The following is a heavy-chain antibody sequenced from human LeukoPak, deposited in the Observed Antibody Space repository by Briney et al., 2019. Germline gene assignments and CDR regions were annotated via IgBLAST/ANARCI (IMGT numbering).Heavy chain of an antibody. D-gene: IGHD2/OR15-2a*01. V-gene: IGHV3-23*01. CDR3: AKDHTSMSTWDY. J-gene: IGHJ4*02. CDR1: GFTFSSYA. Sequence: GGSLRLSCAASGFTFSSYAMSWVRQAPGKGLEWVPAISGSGGSTYYADSVKGRFTISRDNSKNTLYLQMNSLRAEDTAVYYCAKDHTSMSTWDYWGQGTLVTVSS. CDR2: ISGSGGST.